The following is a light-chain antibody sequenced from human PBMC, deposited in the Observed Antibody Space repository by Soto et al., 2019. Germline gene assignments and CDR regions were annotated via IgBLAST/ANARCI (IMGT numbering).Light chain of an antibody. CDR3: AAWDDSLGGQV. Sequence: QSVLTQPPSASGTPGQRVTISCSGSSSNIGSNYVYWYHQLPGMAPKLLVYSNDQRPSGVPDRFSGSKSGTSASLAISWLRSEDEADYYCAAWDDSLGGQVFGTGTKLTVL. CDR2: SND. CDR1: SSNIGSNY. J-gene: IGLJ1*01. V-gene: IGLV1-47*02.